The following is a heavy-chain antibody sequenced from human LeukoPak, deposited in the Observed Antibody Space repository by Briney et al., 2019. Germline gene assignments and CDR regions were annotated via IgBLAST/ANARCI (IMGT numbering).Heavy chain of an antibody. CDR3: ARDIVGEQQLEPSDY. J-gene: IGHJ4*02. Sequence: ASVKVSCKASGYTFTSFGISWVRQAPGLGLEWMGWISAYNGNTNYAQKLQGRVTMTTDSSTSTAYMELRSLRSDDTAVYYCARDIVGEQQLEPSDYWGQGTLVTVSS. D-gene: IGHD6-13*01. CDR2: ISAYNGNT. V-gene: IGHV1-18*01. CDR1: GYTFTSFG.